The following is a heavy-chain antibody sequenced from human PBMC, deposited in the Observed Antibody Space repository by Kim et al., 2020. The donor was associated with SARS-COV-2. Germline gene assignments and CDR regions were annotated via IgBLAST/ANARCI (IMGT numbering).Heavy chain of an antibody. V-gene: IGHV3-11*01. CDR2: I. Sequence: IYYADSVKGRFTISRDNAKNSLYLQMNSLRAEDTAVYYCARDPRSGWLDYWGQGTLVTVSS. CDR3: ARDPRSGWLDY. D-gene: IGHD6-19*01. J-gene: IGHJ4*02.